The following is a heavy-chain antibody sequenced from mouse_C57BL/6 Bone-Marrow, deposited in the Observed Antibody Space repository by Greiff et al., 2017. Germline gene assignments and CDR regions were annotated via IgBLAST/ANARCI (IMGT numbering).Heavy chain of an antibody. J-gene: IGHJ4*01. CDR3: ARGAVTTHYYAMDY. D-gene: IGHD2-2*01. Sequence: EVNLVESGGGLVQPGGSLKLSCAASGFTFSDYYMYWVRQTPEKRLEWVAYISNGGGSTYYPDTVKGRFTISRDNAKNTLYLQMSRLKSEDTAMYYCARGAVTTHYYAMDYWGQGTSVTVSS. CDR2: ISNGGGST. V-gene: IGHV5-12*01. CDR1: GFTFSDYY.